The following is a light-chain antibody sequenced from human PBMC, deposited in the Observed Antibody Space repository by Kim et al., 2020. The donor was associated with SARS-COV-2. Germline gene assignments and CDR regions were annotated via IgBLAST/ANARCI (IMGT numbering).Light chain of an antibody. V-gene: IGLV6-57*04. CDR2: EDN. CDR3: QSYDSSDHFV. Sequence: NFMLTQPHSVSESPGKTVTISCTRSSGSIASNYVQWYQQRPGSAPTTVIYEDNQRPYGVPDRFSGSIDSSSNSLTISGLKTEDEADYYCQSYDSSDHFVFGTGTKVTVL. J-gene: IGLJ1*01. CDR1: SGSIASNY.